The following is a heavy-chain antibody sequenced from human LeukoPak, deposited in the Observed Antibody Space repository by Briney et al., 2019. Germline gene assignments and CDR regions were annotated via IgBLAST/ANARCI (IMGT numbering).Heavy chain of an antibody. CDR1: GFTFNTYG. CDR3: AKARGYNYGNPLDYLYMDV. Sequence: PGGSLRLSCAASGFTFNTYGMHWVRQAPGKGLEWVALIRLDITTQYYADSVKGRFAISRDNSHNTLYLQMNSLRAEDTAVYFCAKARGYNYGNPLDYLYMDVWGKGTTVTISS. CDR2: IRLDITTQ. J-gene: IGHJ6*03. D-gene: IGHD5-18*01. V-gene: IGHV3-30*02.